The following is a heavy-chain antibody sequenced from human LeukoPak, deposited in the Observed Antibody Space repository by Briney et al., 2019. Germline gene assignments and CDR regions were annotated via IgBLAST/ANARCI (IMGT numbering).Heavy chain of an antibody. CDR3: ARGGYCSGGSCYIN. J-gene: IGHJ4*02. V-gene: IGHV3-48*03. CDR2: ISSSGSTI. Sequence: GGSLRLSCAASGFTFSSYEMNWVRQAPGKGLEWVSYISSSGSTIYYADSVKGRFTISRDNAKNTLYLQMNSLRAEDTAVYYCARGGYCSGGSCYINWGQGTLVTVSS. D-gene: IGHD2-15*01. CDR1: GFTFSSYE.